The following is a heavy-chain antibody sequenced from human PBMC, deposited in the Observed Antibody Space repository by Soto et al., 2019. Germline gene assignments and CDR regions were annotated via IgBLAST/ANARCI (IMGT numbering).Heavy chain of an antibody. CDR3: AKGAWADV. J-gene: IGHJ6*02. D-gene: IGHD3-16*01. Sequence: GGSLRLSCAASGCTCSSYAMSWIRQAPGKGLEWVSAITGSGGSTYSADSVKGRFTISRDNSKHTQYLQMNSLRAEDTAVYYCAKGAWADVWGQGTTVTVSS. V-gene: IGHV3-23*01. CDR1: GCTCSSYA. CDR2: ITGSGGST.